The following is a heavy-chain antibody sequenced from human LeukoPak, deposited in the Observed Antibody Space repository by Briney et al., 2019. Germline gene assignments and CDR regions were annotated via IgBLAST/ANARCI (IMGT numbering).Heavy chain of an antibody. V-gene: IGHV4-38-2*02. CDR3: ARGPGSDSSGYYDY. J-gene: IGHJ4*02. Sequence: SETLSLTCTVSGYSISSGYYWGWIRQPPGKGLEWIGSIYHSGSTYYNPSLKSRVTISVDTSKNQFSLKLSSVTAADTAVYYCARGPGSDSSGYYDYWGQGTLVTVSS. D-gene: IGHD3-22*01. CDR2: IYHSGST. CDR1: GYSISSGYY.